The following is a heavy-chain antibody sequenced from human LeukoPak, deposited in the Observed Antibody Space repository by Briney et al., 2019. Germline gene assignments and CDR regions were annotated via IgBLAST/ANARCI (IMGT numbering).Heavy chain of an antibody. Sequence: GGSLRLSCAASGFTFSSYAMSGVRQVPGKGLEWVSAISGSGGSTYYADSVKGRFTISRDNSKNTLYLQMNSLRAEDTAVYYCAKPKQTTVTTSYHFDYWGQGTLVTVSS. D-gene: IGHD4-17*01. CDR3: AKPKQTTVTTSYHFDY. J-gene: IGHJ4*02. CDR1: GFTFSSYA. CDR2: ISGSGGST. V-gene: IGHV3-23*01.